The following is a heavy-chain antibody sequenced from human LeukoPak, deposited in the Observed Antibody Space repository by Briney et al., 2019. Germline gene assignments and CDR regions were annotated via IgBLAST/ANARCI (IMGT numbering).Heavy chain of an antibody. CDR3: AKDIIAAAGTDAFDI. D-gene: IGHD6-13*01. Sequence: PGGSLRLSCAASGFTFSNYAMNWVRQAPKKGPEWASGISNSGGATKYGDSVKGRFTISRDNSKNTLYLQMNSLRAEDTAVYYCAKDIIAAAGTDAFDIWGQGTMVTVSS. V-gene: IGHV3-23*01. CDR2: ISNSGGAT. J-gene: IGHJ3*02. CDR1: GFTFSNYA.